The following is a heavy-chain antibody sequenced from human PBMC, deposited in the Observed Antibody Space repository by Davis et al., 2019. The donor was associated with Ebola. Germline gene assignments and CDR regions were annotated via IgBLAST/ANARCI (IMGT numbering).Heavy chain of an antibody. CDR2: IKQDGSEK. V-gene: IGHV3-7*01. Sequence: PGGSLRLSCAASGFTFSSYWMSWVRQAPGKGLEWVANIKQDGSEKYYVDSVKGRFTISRDNAKNSLYLQMNSLRAEDTAVYYCARGAPYYYDSSGYDWGQGTLVTVSS. J-gene: IGHJ4*02. CDR3: ARGAPYYYDSSGYD. D-gene: IGHD3-22*01. CDR1: GFTFSSYW.